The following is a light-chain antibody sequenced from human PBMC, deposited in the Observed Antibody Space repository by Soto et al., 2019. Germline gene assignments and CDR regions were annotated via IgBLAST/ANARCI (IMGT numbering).Light chain of an antibody. Sequence: DVQMTQSPSSLSASVGDRVTISCRASQSISIYLNWYRQKPGTAPRLLVYAASSLHSGVPSRFSGSGSETDFTLTISGLQREDFATYYCQQTYSSPQTFGQGTKVHVK. CDR2: AAS. CDR3: QQTYSSPQT. CDR1: QSISIY. J-gene: IGKJ1*01. V-gene: IGKV1-39*01.